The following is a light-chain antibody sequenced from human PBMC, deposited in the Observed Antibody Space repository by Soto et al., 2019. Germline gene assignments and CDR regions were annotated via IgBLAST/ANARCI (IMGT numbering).Light chain of an antibody. CDR3: SSCASSSPWV. CDR1: SSDVGGYNY. V-gene: IGLV2-14*01. Sequence: QSALTQPASMSGSPGQSITISCTGTSSDVGGYNYVSWYQQYPGKAPKLMIYDVTNRPSGVSNRFSGSKSGNTASLTNSGLQAEDEADYYCSSCASSSPWVFGGGTKLTV. J-gene: IGLJ2*01. CDR2: DVT.